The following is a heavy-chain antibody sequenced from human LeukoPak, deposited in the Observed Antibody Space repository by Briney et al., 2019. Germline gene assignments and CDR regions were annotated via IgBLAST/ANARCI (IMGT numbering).Heavy chain of an antibody. J-gene: IGHJ6*02. CDR3: ATHGMGYSSLQNYYYYGMDV. D-gene: IGHD6-13*01. CDR1: GGTFSSYA. V-gene: IGHV1-69*04. Sequence: SVKVSCKASGGTFSSYAISWVRQAPGQGLEWMGRIIPILGIANYAQKFQGRVTITADKSTSTAYMELSSLRSEDTAVYYCATHGMGYSSLQNYYYYGMDVWGQGTTVTVSS. CDR2: IIPILGIA.